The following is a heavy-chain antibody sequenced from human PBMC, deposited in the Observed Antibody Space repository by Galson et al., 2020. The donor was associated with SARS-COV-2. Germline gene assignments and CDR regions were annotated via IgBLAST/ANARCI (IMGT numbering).Heavy chain of an antibody. J-gene: IGHJ5*02. Sequence: GGSLRLSCAASGFIFSVSAVHWVRQAPGKGLEWLGRIRSQPNNYATEYTASVKGRFTFSRDDSKNTAYLQMNSLKNEDTAVYYCTAFSRTLVYWFDPWGQGSLVIVSS. CDR2: IRSQPNNYAT. V-gene: IGHV3-73*01. CDR1: GFIFSVSA. D-gene: IGHD2-8*01. CDR3: TAFSRTLVYWFDP.